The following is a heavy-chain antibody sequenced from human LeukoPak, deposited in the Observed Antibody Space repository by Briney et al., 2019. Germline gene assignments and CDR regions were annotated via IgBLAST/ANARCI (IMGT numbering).Heavy chain of an antibody. CDR3: AKASTAAYPSLFDY. D-gene: IGHD2-2*01. CDR1: GFTFSSYA. V-gene: IGHV3-23*01. CDR2: ISVSGGST. Sequence: GGSLRLSCAASGFTFSSYAMSWVRQAPGKGLEWVSAISVSGGSTYYADSVKGRFTISRDNSKNTLYIEMNRLRAEDTAVYYCAKASTAAYPSLFDYWGQGTLVTVSS. J-gene: IGHJ4*02.